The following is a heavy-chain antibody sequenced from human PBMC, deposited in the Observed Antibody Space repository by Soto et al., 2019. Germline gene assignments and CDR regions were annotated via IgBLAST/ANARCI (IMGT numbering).Heavy chain of an antibody. CDR2: IDPSDSYT. CDR1: GYSFTSYW. V-gene: IGHV5-10-1*03. Sequence: EVQLVQSGAEVKKPGESLRISCKGSGYSFTSYWISWVRQMPGKGLEWMGRIDPSDSYTNYSPSFQGHVTISADKSISTAYLQWSSLKASDTAMYYCARHPIGFSLDYYYGMDVWGQGTTVTVSS. CDR3: ARHPIGFSLDYYYGMDV. J-gene: IGHJ6*02.